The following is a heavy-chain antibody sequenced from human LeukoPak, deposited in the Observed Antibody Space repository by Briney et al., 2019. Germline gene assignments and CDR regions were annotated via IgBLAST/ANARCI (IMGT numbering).Heavy chain of an antibody. Sequence: GGSLRLSCAASGFTISSYWMNWVRQAPGKGLGWVANIKQDGSEKNYVDSVKGRFTVSRDNAKNSLYLQMNSLRAEDTAVYYCARDLMGATHYFQHWGQGTLVTVSS. V-gene: IGHV3-7*01. J-gene: IGHJ1*01. CDR1: GFTISSYW. CDR2: IKQDGSEK. D-gene: IGHD1-26*01. CDR3: ARDLMGATHYFQH.